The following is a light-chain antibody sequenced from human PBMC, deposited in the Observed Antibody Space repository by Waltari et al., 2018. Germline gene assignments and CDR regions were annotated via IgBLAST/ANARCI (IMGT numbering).Light chain of an antibody. Sequence: EIVMTQSPATLSVSPGERATLSCRASQSVSNNLAWYQQKPGQAPRLLIYGASNRATGIPARFSGSWSGTEFTLTISSLQSEDFAVYYCQHYNNWPPLFSFGPGTKVDIK. J-gene: IGKJ3*01. CDR3: QHYNNWPPLFS. CDR1: QSVSNN. V-gene: IGKV3-15*01. CDR2: GAS.